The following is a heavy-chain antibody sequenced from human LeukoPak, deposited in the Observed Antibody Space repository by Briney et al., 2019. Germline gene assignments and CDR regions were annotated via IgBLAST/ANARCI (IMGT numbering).Heavy chain of an antibody. D-gene: IGHD1-26*01. CDR3: ASYYFGVGDAFDI. CDR1: GYTLTELS. J-gene: IGHJ3*02. Sequence: RASVSVSCKVSGYTLTELSMHWVRQAPGKGLEWMGGFDPEDGETIYAQKFQGRVTMTEDTSTDTAYMELGSLRSEDTAVYYCASYYFGVGDAFDIWGQGTMVTVSS. CDR2: FDPEDGET. V-gene: IGHV1-24*01.